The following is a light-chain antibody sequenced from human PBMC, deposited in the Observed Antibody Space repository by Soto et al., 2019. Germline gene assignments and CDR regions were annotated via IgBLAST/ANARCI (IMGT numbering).Light chain of an antibody. CDR1: QTVRNN. CDR3: QQYNNWPT. Sequence: EIVLTQSPGTRSLSPGERATLSCRASQTVRNNYVAWYQQQPGHPPSLLIYDASNRATGLPARFSGSGSATVFTLTISRMPSEDFAVDYRQQYNNWPTFGQGTKVDIK. CDR2: DAS. J-gene: IGKJ1*01. V-gene: IGKV3D-15*01.